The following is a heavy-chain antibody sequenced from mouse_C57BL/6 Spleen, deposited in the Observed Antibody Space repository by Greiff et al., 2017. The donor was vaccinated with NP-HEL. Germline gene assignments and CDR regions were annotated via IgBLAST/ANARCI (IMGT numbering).Heavy chain of an antibody. J-gene: IGHJ3*01. CDR1: GYSITSGYY. D-gene: IGHD2-5*01. V-gene: IGHV3-6*01. CDR2: ISYDGSN. Sequence: ESGPGLVKPSQSLSLTCSVTGYSITSGYYWNWIRQFPGNKLEWMGYISYDGSNNYNPSLKNRISITRDTSKNQFFLKLNSVTTEDTATYYCARGGYSNEFAYWGQGTLVTVSA. CDR3: ARGGYSNEFAY.